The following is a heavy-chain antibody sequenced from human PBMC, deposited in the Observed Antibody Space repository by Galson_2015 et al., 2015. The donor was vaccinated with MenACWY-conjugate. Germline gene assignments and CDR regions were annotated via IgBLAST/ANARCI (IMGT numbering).Heavy chain of an antibody. J-gene: IGHJ4*02. CDR2: ISYDGSDK. D-gene: IGHD2/OR15-2a*01. CDR3: ARDSKSEDY. V-gene: IGHV3-30*03. Sequence: SLRLSCAASGFTFSTYGMHWVRQAPGKGLEWVAVISYDGSDKDYADSLRGRFTISRDNSKNTLYLQMNSLRTEDTAVYYCARDSKSEDYWGQGTLVTVSS. CDR1: GFTFSTYG.